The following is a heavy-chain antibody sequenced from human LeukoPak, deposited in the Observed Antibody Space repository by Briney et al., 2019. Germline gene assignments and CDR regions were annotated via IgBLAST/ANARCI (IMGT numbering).Heavy chain of an antibody. V-gene: IGHV1-46*01. D-gene: IGHD1-26*01. CDR1: GYTFINYY. CDR3: ARSYSGSYYAESGVDY. Sequence: APVKVSCKASGYTFINYYMHWVRQAPGQGLEWMGIINPSGGSTRYAQKFQGRVTMTRDTSTSTVYMELSSLRSEDTAVYYCARSYSGSYYAESGVDYWGQGTLVTVSS. CDR2: INPSGGST. J-gene: IGHJ4*02.